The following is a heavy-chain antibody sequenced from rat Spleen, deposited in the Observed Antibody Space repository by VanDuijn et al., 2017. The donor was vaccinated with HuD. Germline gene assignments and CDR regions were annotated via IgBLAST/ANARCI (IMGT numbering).Heavy chain of an antibody. CDR1: GFTFSDYN. V-gene: IGHV5S10*01. J-gene: IGHJ2*01. D-gene: IGHD1-12*03. Sequence: EVQLVESGGGLVQPGRSMKLSCAASGFTFSDYNMAWVRQAPKKGLEWVATIIYDGTRTHYRDSVKGRFTVSRDNAKRTLYLQMDSLRSEDTATYYCTTGYYDGYYLVFDYWGQGVMVTVSS. CDR3: TTGYYDGYYLVFDY. CDR2: IIYDGTRT.